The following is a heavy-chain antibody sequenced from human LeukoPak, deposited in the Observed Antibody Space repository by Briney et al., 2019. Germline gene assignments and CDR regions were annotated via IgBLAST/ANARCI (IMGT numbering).Heavy chain of an antibody. CDR2: VYYSGTS. V-gene: IGHV4-39*01. CDR1: GGSISSSSDY. Sequence: SETLSLTCSVSGGSISSSSDYWGWIRQPPGKGLEWIGTVYYSGTSYYNPSLKSRVSMSVDTSKNQFFLKLSSVTAADTATYYCARPYGSGSYYYYNMDVWGKGTTVTVSS. D-gene: IGHD3-10*01. J-gene: IGHJ6*03. CDR3: ARPYGSGSYYYYNMDV.